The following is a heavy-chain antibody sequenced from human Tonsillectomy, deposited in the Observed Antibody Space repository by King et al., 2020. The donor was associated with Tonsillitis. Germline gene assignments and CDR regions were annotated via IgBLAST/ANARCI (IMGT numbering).Heavy chain of an antibody. Sequence: QVQLQQWGAGLLKPSETLSLTCAVYGGSFSGYYWSWIRQPPGKGLEWIGEINHSGSTNYNPSLKSRITISVDTSKNQFSLKLSSVTAADTAVYYCARAGRTYYYDSSGFDYWGQGTLVTVSS. CDR1: GGSFSGYY. J-gene: IGHJ4*02. CDR2: INHSGST. CDR3: ARAGRTYYYDSSGFDY. V-gene: IGHV4-34*01. D-gene: IGHD3-22*01.